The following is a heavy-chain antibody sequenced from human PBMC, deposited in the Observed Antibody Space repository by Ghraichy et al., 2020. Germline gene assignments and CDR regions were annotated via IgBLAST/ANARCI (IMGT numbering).Heavy chain of an antibody. Sequence: GGSLRLSCAASGFTFSSYGMHWVRQAPGKGLEWVAVIWYDGSNKYYADSVKGRFTISRDNSKNTLYLQMNSLRAEDTAVYYCARGHGSGSYRHYYYYGMDVWGQGTTVTVSS. D-gene: IGHD3-10*01. V-gene: IGHV3-33*01. J-gene: IGHJ6*02. CDR2: IWYDGSNK. CDR1: GFTFSSYG. CDR3: ARGHGSGSYRHYYYYGMDV.